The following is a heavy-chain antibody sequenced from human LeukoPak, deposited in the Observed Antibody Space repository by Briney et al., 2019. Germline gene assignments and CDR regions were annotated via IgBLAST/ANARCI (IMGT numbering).Heavy chain of an antibody. Sequence: ASVKVSCKASGYTFTGYYMHWVRQAPGQGLEWMGWISAYNGNTNYAQKLQGRVTMTTDTSTSTAYMELRSLRSDDTAVYYCARVEAVAGPDYWGQGTLVTVSS. CDR1: GYTFTGYY. D-gene: IGHD6-19*01. J-gene: IGHJ4*02. CDR2: ISAYNGNT. CDR3: ARVEAVAGPDY. V-gene: IGHV1-18*04.